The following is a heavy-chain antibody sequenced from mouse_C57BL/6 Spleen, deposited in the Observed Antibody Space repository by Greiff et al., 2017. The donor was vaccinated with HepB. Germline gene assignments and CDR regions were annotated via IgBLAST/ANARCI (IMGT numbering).Heavy chain of an antibody. J-gene: IGHJ3*01. CDR1: GYTFTDYE. CDR2: IDPETGGT. Sequence: QVQLQQSGAELVRPGASVTLSCKASGYTFTDYEMHWVKQTPVHGLEWIGAIDPETGGTAYNQKFKGKAILTADKSSSTGYMELRSLTSEDSAVYYCTRGVLLRSSWFAYWGQGTLVTVSA. CDR3: TRGVLLRSSWFAY. D-gene: IGHD1-1*01. V-gene: IGHV1-15*01.